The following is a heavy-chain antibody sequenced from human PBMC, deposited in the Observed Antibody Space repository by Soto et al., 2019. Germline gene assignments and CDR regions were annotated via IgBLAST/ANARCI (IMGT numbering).Heavy chain of an antibody. CDR3: ARHPPTYDDILTGSDGAFEI. Sequence: GESLKISCKGSGYSFTNYWIAWVRQMPGKGLEWMGIIYPGDSDTRYSPSFQGQVSISADKSISTAYLQWSSLKASDTAMYYCARHPPTYDDILTGSDGAFEIWGRGTVVTVSS. D-gene: IGHD3-9*01. CDR2: IYPGDSDT. J-gene: IGHJ3*02. CDR1: GYSFTNYW. V-gene: IGHV5-51*01.